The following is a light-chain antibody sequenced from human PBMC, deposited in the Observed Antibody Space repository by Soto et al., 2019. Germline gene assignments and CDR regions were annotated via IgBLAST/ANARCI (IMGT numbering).Light chain of an antibody. Sequence: DIQMTQSPSSLSASVGDRVTITCQASQDISNYLNWYQQKPGKAPKLLIYDASNLETGVPSRFSGSGSGTDFTFTISSLQPEDIATYYCQQYYNLPSYTFGQGTKLDIK. J-gene: IGKJ2*01. V-gene: IGKV1-33*01. CDR3: QQYYNLPSYT. CDR1: QDISNY. CDR2: DAS.